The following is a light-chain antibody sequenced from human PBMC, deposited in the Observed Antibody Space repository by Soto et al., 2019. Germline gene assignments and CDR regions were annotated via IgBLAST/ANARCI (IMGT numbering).Light chain of an antibody. CDR2: DVT. V-gene: IGLV2-14*03. Sequence: QSALTQPASVSGSPGQSITISCTGTNSDLGGSNYVSWYQQHPGKAPKFIIYDVTNRPSGVSDRFSGSKSGNTASLTISGLQAEDEAHYYCCSYTTSGTLVVFGGGTKLTVL. J-gene: IGLJ3*02. CDR3: CSYTTSGTLVV. CDR1: NSDLGGSNY.